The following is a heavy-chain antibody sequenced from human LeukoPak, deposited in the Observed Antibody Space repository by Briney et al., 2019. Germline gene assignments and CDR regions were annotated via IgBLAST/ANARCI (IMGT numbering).Heavy chain of an antibody. Sequence: GGSLRLSCAASGFTFSTYAVNWVRQAPGKGLEWVSVISTSGGYTYYADSVKGRFTISRDGSKNTLYLQMNSLRAEDTATYYCAKDRFSGKYYHYYGLDVWGQGTTITVSS. V-gene: IGHV3-23*01. D-gene: IGHD3-3*02. CDR2: ISTSGGYT. CDR1: GFTFSTYA. J-gene: IGHJ6*02. CDR3: AKDRFSGKYYHYYGLDV.